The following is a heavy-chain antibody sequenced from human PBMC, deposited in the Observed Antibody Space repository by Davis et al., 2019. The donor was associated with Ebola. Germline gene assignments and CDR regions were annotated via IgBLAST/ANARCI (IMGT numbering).Heavy chain of an antibody. J-gene: IGHJ4*02. Sequence: WGSLRLSCAASGFTFSSYAMHWVRQAPGKGLEWVAVIWYDGSNKYYADSVKGRFTISRDNSKNTLYLQMNSLRAEDTAVYYCARGSSSYDYWGQGTLVTVSS. V-gene: IGHV3-33*08. D-gene: IGHD6-6*01. CDR1: GFTFSSYA. CDR2: IWYDGSNK. CDR3: ARGSSSYDY.